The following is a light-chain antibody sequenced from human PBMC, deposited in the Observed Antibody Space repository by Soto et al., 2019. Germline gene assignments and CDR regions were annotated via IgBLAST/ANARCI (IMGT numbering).Light chain of an antibody. CDR3: RQYNSYPFT. V-gene: IGKV1-5*01. Sequence: DIHMPPSPSTLSASVGERVAXXCRASQSISSWLAWYQQKPGKASKLLIYDASSLESGVPSRFSGSGSGTEFTLTISSLQPDDFATYYCRQYNSYPFTFGQGTRLEI. CDR1: QSISSW. J-gene: IGKJ5*01. CDR2: DAS.